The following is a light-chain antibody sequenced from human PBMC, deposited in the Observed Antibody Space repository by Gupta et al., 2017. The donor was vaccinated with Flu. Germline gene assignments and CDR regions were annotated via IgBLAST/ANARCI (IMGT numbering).Light chain of an antibody. CDR1: QSVSSSY. CDR3: QQYGSSPRT. J-gene: IGKJ1*01. CDR2: GAS. V-gene: IGKV3-20*01. Sequence: QSPGTLSLSPGERATLSCRASQSVSSSYLAWYQQKPGQAPRLLIYGASSRATGIPDRFSGSGSGTDFTLTISRLEPEDFAVYYCQQYGSSPRTFGQGTKVEIK.